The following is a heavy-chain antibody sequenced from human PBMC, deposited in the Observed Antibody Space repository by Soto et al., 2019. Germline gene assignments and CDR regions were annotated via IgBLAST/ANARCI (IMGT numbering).Heavy chain of an antibody. J-gene: IGHJ6*02. CDR3: ARMKVDSYQFYYAMDV. CDR1: GFSLTNGRMG. V-gene: IGHV2-26*01. D-gene: IGHD3-9*01. CDR2: FFSDAER. Sequence: SGPTLVNPTETLTLTCSVSGFSLTNGRMGVSWIRQPPGKALEWLAHFFSDAERSYSTSMQSRLTISKDTSGSQVVLSMTNVDPVDTATYYCARMKVDSYQFYYAMDVWGQGTTVTVSS.